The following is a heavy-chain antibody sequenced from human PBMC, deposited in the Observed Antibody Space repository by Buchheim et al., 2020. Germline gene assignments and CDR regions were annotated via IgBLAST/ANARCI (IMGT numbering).Heavy chain of an antibody. CDR1: GFTFSSYG. V-gene: IGHV3-30*18. Sequence: QVQLVESGGGVVQPGRSLRLSCAASGFTFSSYGMHWVRQAPGKGLEWVAVISYDGSNKYYADSVKGRFTISRDNSKNTLYLQMNSLRAEDTAVYYCAKDSAVAVYYYYYGMDVWGQGTT. CDR3: AKDSAVAVYYYYYGMDV. D-gene: IGHD6-19*01. J-gene: IGHJ6*02. CDR2: ISYDGSNK.